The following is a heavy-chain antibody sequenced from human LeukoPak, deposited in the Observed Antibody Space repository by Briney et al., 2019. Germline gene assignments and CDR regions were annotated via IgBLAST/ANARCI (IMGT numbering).Heavy chain of an antibody. Sequence: ASVKVSCKASGGSFSSYSINWVRQAPGQGLEWMGRIITVLDIANYAQKFKGRITMTADKSTSTAYMELSSLRFEDTAIYYCARESRAGYARWPLPFQHWGQGTLVTVSS. CDR2: IITVLDIA. D-gene: IGHD5-24*01. V-gene: IGHV1-69*04. CDR1: GGSFSSYS. CDR3: ARESRAGYARWPLPFQH. J-gene: IGHJ1*01.